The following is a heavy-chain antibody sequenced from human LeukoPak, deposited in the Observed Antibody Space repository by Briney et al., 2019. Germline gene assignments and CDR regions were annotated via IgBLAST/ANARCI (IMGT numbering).Heavy chain of an antibody. CDR2: ISYDGSNK. D-gene: IGHD3-16*01. V-gene: IGHV3-30*04. J-gene: IGHJ4*02. CDR3: ARDQGGLGY. CDR1: GFTFSSYA. Sequence: LGRSLRLSCAASGFTFSSYAMHWVRQAPGKGLEWVALISYDGSNKNYADSVKGRLTISRDISKNTLYVQMNSLRPEDTAVYYCARDQGGLGYWGQGTLVTVSS.